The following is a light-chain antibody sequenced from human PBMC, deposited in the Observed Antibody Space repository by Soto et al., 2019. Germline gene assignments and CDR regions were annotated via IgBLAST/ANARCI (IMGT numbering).Light chain of an antibody. CDR3: QQYGSSPL. CDR1: QTINNY. V-gene: IGKV1-39*01. J-gene: IGKJ5*01. Sequence: DIHMTQSPSSLSASVGDRVTITCRASQTINNYLNWYQQKPGRAPKLLIYAASSRATGIPDRFSGSGSGTDLTLTISRLEPEDFAVYYCQQYGSSPLFGQGTRLEIK. CDR2: AAS.